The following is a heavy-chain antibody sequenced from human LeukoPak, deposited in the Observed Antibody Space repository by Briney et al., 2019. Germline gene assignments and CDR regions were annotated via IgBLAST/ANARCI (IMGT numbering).Heavy chain of an antibody. V-gene: IGHV4-59*08. D-gene: IGHD6-19*01. CDR3: ARHSSGWYYYFDY. CDR2: IYYSGST. CDR1: GGSISSYY. Sequence: SETLSLTCTVSGGSISSYYWSWIRQPPGKGLEWIGYIYYSGSTNYNPSLKSRVTISVDTSKNQFSLKLSSVTAADTAVYYCARHSSGWYYYFDYWGQGTLVTVSS. J-gene: IGHJ4*02.